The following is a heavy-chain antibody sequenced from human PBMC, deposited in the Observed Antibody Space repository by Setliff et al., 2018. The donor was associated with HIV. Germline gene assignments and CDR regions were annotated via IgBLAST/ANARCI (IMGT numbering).Heavy chain of an antibody. CDR2: IYSSGST. D-gene: IGHD6-13*01. J-gene: IGHJ4*02. CDR3: ARAAAGRLSAWDY. V-gene: IGHV4-39*01. CDR1: GGSISSSSYY. Sequence: SETLSLTCTVSGGSISSSSYYWGWIRQPPGKGLEWIGTIYSSGSTYYNPSLKSRATISVDTSKKQFSLNLSSVTAADTAVYYCARAAAGRLSAWDYWGQGTPVTVSS.